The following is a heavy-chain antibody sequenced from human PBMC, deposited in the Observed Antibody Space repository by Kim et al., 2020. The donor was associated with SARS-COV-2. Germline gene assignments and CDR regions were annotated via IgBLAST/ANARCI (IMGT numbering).Heavy chain of an antibody. V-gene: IGHV3-9*01. CDR2: ISWNSGSI. D-gene: IGHD3-10*01. CDR3: AKEAGYYYGMDV. Sequence: GGALRLSCAASGFTFDDYAMHWVRQAPGKGLEWGSGISWNSGSIGYADSVKGRFTISRDNAKNSLYLQMNSMRAEDTALYYCAKEAGYYYGMDVWGQGTTVTVSS. J-gene: IGHJ6*02. CDR1: GFTFDDYA.